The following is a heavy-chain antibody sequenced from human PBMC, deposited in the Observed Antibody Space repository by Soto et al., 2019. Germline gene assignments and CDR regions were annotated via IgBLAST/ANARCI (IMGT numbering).Heavy chain of an antibody. CDR1: GGSISSSSYY. V-gene: IGHV4-39*01. Sequence: KASETLSLTCTVSGGSISSSSYYWGWIRQPPGKGLEWIGSIYYSGSTYYNPSLKSRVTISVDTSKNQFSLKLSSVAAADTAVYYCVAVVRDWFDPWGQGTLVTVSS. CDR2: IYYSGST. CDR3: VAVVRDWFDP. J-gene: IGHJ5*02. D-gene: IGHD2-21*01.